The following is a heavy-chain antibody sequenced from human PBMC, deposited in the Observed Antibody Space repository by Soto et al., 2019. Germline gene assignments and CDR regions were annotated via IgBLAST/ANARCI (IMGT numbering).Heavy chain of an antibody. CDR3: ARHPGSTSRLVYGMDV. CDR2: IIPFFGTT. D-gene: IGHD2-2*01. CDR1: GGPFSSYA. J-gene: IGHJ6*02. V-gene: IGHV1-69*06. Sequence: QVQLVQSGAEVKKPGSSVKVSCKASGGPFSSYAISWVRQAPGQGLEWMGGIIPFFGTTNYAQKFQDRVTITADKSTNTSHMELRSLRYEDTAVYSCARHPGSTSRLVYGMDVWGQGTTVTVSS.